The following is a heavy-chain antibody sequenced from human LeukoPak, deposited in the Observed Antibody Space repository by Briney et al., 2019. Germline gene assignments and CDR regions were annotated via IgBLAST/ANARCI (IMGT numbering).Heavy chain of an antibody. CDR2: IYYSGST. CDR1: GGSISSYY. J-gene: IGHJ4*02. Sequence: SEILSLTCTVSGGSISSYYWSWIRQPPGKGLEWIGYIYYSGSTNYNPSLKSRVTISVDTSKNQFSLKLSSVTAADTAVYYCARSGADDYFDYWGQGTLVTVSS. CDR3: ARSGADDYFDY. V-gene: IGHV4-59*01.